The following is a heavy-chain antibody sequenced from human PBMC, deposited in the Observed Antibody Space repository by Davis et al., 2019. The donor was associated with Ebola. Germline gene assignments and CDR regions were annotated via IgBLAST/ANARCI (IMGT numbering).Heavy chain of an antibody. CDR2: ISTSSGYT. V-gene: IGHV3-21*01. J-gene: IGHJ4*02. Sequence: PGGSLRLSCAASGFTFSSFSMNWVRQAPGKGLEWVSSISTSSGYTYYADSLKGRFTISRDNAKHSLYLQMNSLRAEDTAVYYCAREDQYTSDWYGLFDYWGQGTLVTVSS. CDR1: GFTFSSFS. CDR3: AREDQYTSDWYGLFDY. D-gene: IGHD6-19*01.